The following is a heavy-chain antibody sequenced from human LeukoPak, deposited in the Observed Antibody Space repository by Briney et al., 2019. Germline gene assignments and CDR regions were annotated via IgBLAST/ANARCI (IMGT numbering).Heavy chain of an antibody. CDR2: INHSGST. CDR1: GASLIGCY. CDR3: ARFPRWFDP. V-gene: IGHV4-34*01. Sequence: SETLSLTCGVSGASLIGCYWSWIRQPPGKGLEWIGEINHSGSTDYNPSLKSRVTISVDTSKNHFSLRLSSVTAADTAVYYCARFPRWFDPWGQGTLVTVFS. J-gene: IGHJ5*02.